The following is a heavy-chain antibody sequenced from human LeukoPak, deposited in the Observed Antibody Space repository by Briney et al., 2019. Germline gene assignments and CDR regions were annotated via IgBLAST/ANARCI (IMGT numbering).Heavy chain of an antibody. J-gene: IGHJ6*03. V-gene: IGHV4-39*07. CDR3: AGGDANYDILTGYFDRGNYYYYYMDV. Sequence: SETLSLTCSVSSGSISSSSYYWGWIRQPPGKGLEWIGSIYYSGSTYYNPSLKSRVTISVDTSKNQFSLKLSSVTAADTAVYYCAGGDANYDILTGYFDRGNYYYYYMDVWGKGTTVTISS. CDR2: IYYSGST. D-gene: IGHD3-9*01. CDR1: SGSISSSSYY.